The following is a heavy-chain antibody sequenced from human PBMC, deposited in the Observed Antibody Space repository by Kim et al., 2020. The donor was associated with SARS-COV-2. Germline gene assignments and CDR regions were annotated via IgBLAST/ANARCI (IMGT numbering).Heavy chain of an antibody. CDR3: STGSGYSSGWYVDY. D-gene: IGHD6-19*01. J-gene: IGHJ4*02. V-gene: IGHV3-53*01. Sequence: DSVKGRFTISRDNSKKTLYRQMNSLRAEDTAVYYCSTGSGYSSGWYVDYWGQGTLVTVSS.